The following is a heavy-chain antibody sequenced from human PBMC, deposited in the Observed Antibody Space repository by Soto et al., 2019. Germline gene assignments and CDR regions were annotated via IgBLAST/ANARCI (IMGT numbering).Heavy chain of an antibody. D-gene: IGHD3-3*01. Sequence: SETLSLTCAVSGGSISSSNWWSWVRQPPGKGLEWIGEIYHSGSTNYNPSLKSRVTISVDKSKNQFSLKLSSVTAADTAVYYCARAPITIFGVVPPYPYYGMDVWGQGTTVTVSS. V-gene: IGHV4-4*02. CDR3: ARAPITIFGVVPPYPYYGMDV. CDR1: GGSISSSNW. CDR2: IYHSGST. J-gene: IGHJ6*02.